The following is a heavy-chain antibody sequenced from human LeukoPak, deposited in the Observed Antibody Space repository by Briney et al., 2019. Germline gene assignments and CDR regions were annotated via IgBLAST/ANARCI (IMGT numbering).Heavy chain of an antibody. D-gene: IGHD3-22*01. V-gene: IGHV1-3*01. Sequence: ASVKVSCKASGYTFTSYAMHWVRQAPGQRLEWMGWINAGNGNTKYSQKFQGRVTITRDTSASTAYMELSSLRSEDTAVYYCARDRHPFYDSSGYYYYWGQGTLVTVSS. CDR2: INAGNGNT. CDR1: GYTFTSYA. CDR3: ARDRHPFYDSSGYYYY. J-gene: IGHJ4*02.